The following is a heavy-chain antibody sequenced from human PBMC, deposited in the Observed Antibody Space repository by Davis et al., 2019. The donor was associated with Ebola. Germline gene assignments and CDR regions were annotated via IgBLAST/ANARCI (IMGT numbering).Heavy chain of an antibody. CDR1: GYTFTSYA. D-gene: IGHD4-11*01. V-gene: IGHV1-3*01. CDR2: INAGNGNT. J-gene: IGHJ4*02. Sequence: ASVKVSCKASGYTFTSYAMHWVRQAPGQRLEWMGWINAGNGNTKYSQKFQGRVTITRDTSASTAYMELTSLKSEDTGMYYCARPKMITDLQSWGQGTLVTVSS. CDR3: ARPKMITDLQS.